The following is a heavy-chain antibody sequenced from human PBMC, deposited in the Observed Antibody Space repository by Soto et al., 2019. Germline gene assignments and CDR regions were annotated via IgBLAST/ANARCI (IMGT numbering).Heavy chain of an antibody. J-gene: IGHJ4*02. Sequence: PXGCLRLTCAASGFTFSNFSMSWVRQAPGKGLQWVSTISTSETRTYYADSVKGRLTISRDNSKNTLYLQLNSLRAEDAAVYYCAKGIESSNYGTFDAWGQGTLVTVSS. V-gene: IGHV3-23*01. CDR2: ISTSETRT. CDR3: AKGIESSNYGTFDA. D-gene: IGHD4-4*01. CDR1: GFTFSNFS.